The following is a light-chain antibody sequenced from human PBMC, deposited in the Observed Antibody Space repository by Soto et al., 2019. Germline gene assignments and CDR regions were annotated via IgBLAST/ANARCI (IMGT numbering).Light chain of an antibody. Sequence: EIVLTQSPGTLSVSPGERVTLSCRASQSVSNNYLAWYVQKPGQAPRLLIDGASSRATGIPDRFSGSGFGTDFTLTISRLEPVDFAVYFCQQYGRAPLTFGGGTKVEIK. CDR1: QSVSNNY. V-gene: IGKV3-20*01. CDR2: GAS. CDR3: QQYGRAPLT. J-gene: IGKJ4*01.